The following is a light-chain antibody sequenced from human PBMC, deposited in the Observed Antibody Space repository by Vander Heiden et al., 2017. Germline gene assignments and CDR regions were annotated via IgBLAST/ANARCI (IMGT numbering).Light chain of an antibody. CDR2: RDS. Sequence: SHDLTQPLSVSVALGQTATISCGGNNIGSKFVHWYQLRPGQAPVLVISRDSVRPSGIPERFSGSDSGNTATLTISRAQAGDEAVHYCQVWDTNTVLFGGGTKLTVL. CDR1: NIGSKF. J-gene: IGLJ2*01. V-gene: IGLV3-9*01. CDR3: QVWDTNTVL.